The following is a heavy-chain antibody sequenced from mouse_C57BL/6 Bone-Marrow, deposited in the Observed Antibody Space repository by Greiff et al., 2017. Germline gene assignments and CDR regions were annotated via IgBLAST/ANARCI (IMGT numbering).Heavy chain of an antibody. J-gene: IGHJ4*01. CDR3: ARHDGYYLYYAMDY. D-gene: IGHD2-3*01. V-gene: IGHV5-12*01. Sequence: EVHLVESGGGLVQPGGSLKLSCAAPGFTFSDYYMYWVRQTPEKRLEWVAYIINGGGRTSYPDPVKGRFTISRDNAKNTLYLQMSRLKSEDTAMYYSARHDGYYLYYAMDYWGQGTSVTVSS. CDR2: IINGGGRT. CDR1: GFTFSDYY.